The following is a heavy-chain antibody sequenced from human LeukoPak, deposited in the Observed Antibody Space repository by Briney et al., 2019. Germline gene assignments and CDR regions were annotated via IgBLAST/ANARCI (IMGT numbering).Heavy chain of an antibody. CDR3: ARALGYQLLSWWFDP. CDR1: RYTVTSSV. Sequence: GASVNVSCKASRYTVTSSVISWGRQAPGQGLEWVGWISPYNDNTNYAQKLQGRVTLTTATSTSTAYMELRRLRSDDTAVYYCARALGYQLLSWWFDPWGQGTLVTVSS. D-gene: IGHD2-2*01. CDR2: ISPYNDNT. V-gene: IGHV1-18*01. J-gene: IGHJ5*02.